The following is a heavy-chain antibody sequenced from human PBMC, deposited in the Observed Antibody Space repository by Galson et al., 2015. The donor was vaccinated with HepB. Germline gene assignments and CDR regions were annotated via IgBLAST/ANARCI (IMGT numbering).Heavy chain of an antibody. D-gene: IGHD3-22*01. V-gene: IGHV3-53*04. Sequence: SLRLSCAASGFTVSSNYMSWVRQAPGKGLAWVSIIYSGTSTYYADSVRGRFTISRHNFKNTLYLQTSSLRAEDTAVYYCARGPRHFYDSSGPGYFDYVGQGTLVTVSS. CDR2: IYSGTST. J-gene: IGHJ4*02. CDR1: GFTVSSNY. CDR3: ARGPRHFYDSSGPGYFDY.